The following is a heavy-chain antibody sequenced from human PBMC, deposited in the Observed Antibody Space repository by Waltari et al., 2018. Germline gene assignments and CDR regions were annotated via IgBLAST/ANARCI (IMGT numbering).Heavy chain of an antibody. D-gene: IGHD2-21*02. CDR2: ISASGAI. V-gene: IGHV3-48*02. J-gene: IGHJ4*02. Sequence: EVLLVESGGGLVQPGGSLRLSCAACGFHFHTYPMNWIRQAPGKGLEWIVYISASGAIFYADSVKGRFTISRDDARNSLHLQMNSLRDEDTAVYYCARDRAPYCSSGDCYFDYWGQGTLVTVSS. CDR1: GFHFHTYP. CDR3: ARDRAPYCSSGDCYFDY.